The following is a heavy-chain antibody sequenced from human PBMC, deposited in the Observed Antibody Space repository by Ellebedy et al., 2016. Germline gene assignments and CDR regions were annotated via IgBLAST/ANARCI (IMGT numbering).Heavy chain of an antibody. Sequence: SVKVSXXASGYTFTSYDINWVRQATGQGLEWMGGIIPIFGTANYAQKFQGRVTITADESTSTAYMELSSLGSEDTAVYYCARYYYDSSGYYSDYWGQGTLVTVSS. CDR2: IIPIFGTA. D-gene: IGHD3-22*01. V-gene: IGHV1-69*13. CDR1: GYTFTSYD. J-gene: IGHJ4*02. CDR3: ARYYYDSSGYYSDY.